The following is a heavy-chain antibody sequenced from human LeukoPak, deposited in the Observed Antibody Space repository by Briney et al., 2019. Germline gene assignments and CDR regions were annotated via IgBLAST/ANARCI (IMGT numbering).Heavy chain of an antibody. V-gene: IGHV4-34*01. Sequence: SETLSLTCAVYGGSFSGYYWGWIRQPPGEGLEWIGSIYYSGSTYYNPSLKSRVTIPVDTSKNQFSLKLSSVTAADTAVYYCARVGSGYDFDYWGQGTLVTVSS. J-gene: IGHJ4*02. D-gene: IGHD5-12*01. CDR2: IYYSGST. CDR3: ARVGSGYDFDY. CDR1: GGSFSGYY.